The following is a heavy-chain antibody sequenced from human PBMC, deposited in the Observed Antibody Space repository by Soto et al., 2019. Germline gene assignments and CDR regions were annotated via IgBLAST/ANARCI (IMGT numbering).Heavy chain of an antibody. J-gene: IGHJ4*02. V-gene: IGHV3-33*01. CDR3: ARGDY. CDR1: GFPFSSYG. CDR2: RWYDGSNK. Sequence: QVQLVESGGGVVQPGRFLRLSCAASGFPFSSYGMHWVRQAPGTGLEGVAVRWYDGSNKYYADSVKGRFPISRDNSKNTLYLQMNSLRAEDTAVYYCARGDYWGQGTLVTVSS.